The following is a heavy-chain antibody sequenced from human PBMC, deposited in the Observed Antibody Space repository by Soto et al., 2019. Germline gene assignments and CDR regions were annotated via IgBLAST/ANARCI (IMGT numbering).Heavy chain of an antibody. J-gene: IGHJ4*02. V-gene: IGHV4-38-2*01. CDR3: ARAAYGSSTLFDY. Sequence: SETLSLTCAVSGYFFGSDYFWGWIRQPPGKGLEWIGSVYQSGSTYYNPSLKSRVSTSVDTSKNQFSLKLSSVTAADTAVYYCARAAYGSSTLFDYWGRGALVTVSS. CDR2: VYQSGST. CDR1: GYFFGSDYF. D-gene: IGHD6-13*01.